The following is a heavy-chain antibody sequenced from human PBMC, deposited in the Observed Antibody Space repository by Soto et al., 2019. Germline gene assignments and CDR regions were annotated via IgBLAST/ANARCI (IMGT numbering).Heavy chain of an antibody. V-gene: IGHV4-34*01. CDR3: ARVGLRFLEWLLYSASRPIYFDY. CDR1: GGSFSGYY. Sequence: PSETLSLTCAVYGGSFSGYYWSWIRQPPGKGLEWIGEINHSGSTNYNPSLKSRVTISVDTSKNQFSLKLSSVTAADTAVYYCARVGLRFLEWLLYSASRPIYFDYWGRGTLVTVSS. CDR2: INHSGST. J-gene: IGHJ4*02. D-gene: IGHD3-3*01.